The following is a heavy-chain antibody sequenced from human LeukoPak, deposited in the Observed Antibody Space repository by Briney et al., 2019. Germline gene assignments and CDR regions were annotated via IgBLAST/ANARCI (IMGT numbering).Heavy chain of an antibody. CDR3: ARGLRWVRRRYFDY. CDR1: GGSFSGYY. CDR2: INHSGST. V-gene: IGHV4-34*01. J-gene: IGHJ4*02. D-gene: IGHD4-23*01. Sequence: SETLSLTCAVYGGSFSGYYWSWIRQPPGKGLEWIGEINHSGSTNYNPSLKSRVTISVDTSKNQFSLKLSSMTAADTAVYYCARGLRWVRRRYFDYWGQGTLVTVSS.